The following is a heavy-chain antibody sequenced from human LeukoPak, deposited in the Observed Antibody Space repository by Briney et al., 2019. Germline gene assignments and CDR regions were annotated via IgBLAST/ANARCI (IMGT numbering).Heavy chain of an antibody. CDR3: EIPHNFDLYY. J-gene: IGHJ4*02. V-gene: IGHV4-39*01. CDR1: GGSISSSSYY. CDR2: IHYSGST. D-gene: IGHD3-9*01. Sequence: SETLSLTCTVCGGSISSSSYYWGWIRQHPGKGLEWIGSIHYSGSTYYNPSLNIRVTTSEDTSKNQFSLKTSSVTAADTAVYYCEIPHNFDLYYWGQGTLVTVSS.